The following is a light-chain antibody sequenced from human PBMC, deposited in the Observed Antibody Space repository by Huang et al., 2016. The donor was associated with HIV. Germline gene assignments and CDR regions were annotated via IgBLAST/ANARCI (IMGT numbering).Light chain of an antibody. CDR2: GAS. Sequence: EIVMTQSPATLSVSPGERVTLSCRASQSISSNLAWYQQKPGQAPRLLIDGASTRVTGIPARFSGSGSGTEFTLTISSLQSEDFAVYYCQKYNNWPRSFGPGTKLEIK. V-gene: IGKV3-15*01. CDR3: QKYNNWPRS. J-gene: IGKJ2*03. CDR1: QSISSN.